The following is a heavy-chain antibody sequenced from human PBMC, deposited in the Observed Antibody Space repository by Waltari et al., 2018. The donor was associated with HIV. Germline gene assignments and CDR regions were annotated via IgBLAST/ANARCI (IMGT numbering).Heavy chain of an antibody. CDR2: MNPNRGNT. J-gene: IGHJ4*02. V-gene: IGHV1-8*01. CDR3: ARGGVYSGSYSRLPDY. CDR1: GYTFISYD. Sequence: QVQLVQSGAEVKKPGASVKVSCKASGYTFISYDINWVRQATGHGLEWRGWMNPNRGNTGYSQKFQGKVTMTRNTSKSTAYMELSSLRSEDTAVYYCARGGVYSGSYSRLPDYWGQGTLVTVSS. D-gene: IGHD1-26*01.